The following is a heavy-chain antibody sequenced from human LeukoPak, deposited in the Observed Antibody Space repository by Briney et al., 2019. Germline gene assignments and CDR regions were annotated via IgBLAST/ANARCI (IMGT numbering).Heavy chain of an antibody. D-gene: IGHD4-17*01. CDR1: GFTFSSYG. J-gene: IGHJ4*02. Sequence: PGGSLRLSCAASGFTFSSYGMNWVRQAPGKGLEWVSYISSSGSTIYYADSVKGRYTISRDNAKNSLYLQMNSLRAEDTAVYYCAAAVAYGDYFDYWGQGTLVTVSS. CDR2: ISSSGSTI. V-gene: IGHV3-48*03. CDR3: AAAVAYGDYFDY.